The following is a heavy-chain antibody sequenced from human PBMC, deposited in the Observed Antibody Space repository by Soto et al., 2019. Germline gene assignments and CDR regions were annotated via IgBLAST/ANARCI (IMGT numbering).Heavy chain of an antibody. CDR1: GGSISSGGYY. J-gene: IGHJ4*02. V-gene: IGHV4-31*03. CDR3: ESIVCSGGSCPRFDY. Sequence: QVQLQESGPGLVKPSQTLSLTCTVSGGSISSGGYYWSWIRQHPGKGLEWIGYIYYSGSTYYNPSLKSRVTISVDTAKNQCSLKLSSGTAADTAVYYCESIVCSGGSCPRFDYWGQGTLVTVSS. CDR2: IYYSGST. D-gene: IGHD2-15*01.